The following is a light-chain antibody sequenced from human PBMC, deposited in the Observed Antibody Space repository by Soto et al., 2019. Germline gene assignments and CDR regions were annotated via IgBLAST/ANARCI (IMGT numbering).Light chain of an antibody. V-gene: IGKV1-27*01. CDR2: AAS. CDR1: QGISNY. Sequence: DIQMTQSPSSLSASVGDRVTITCRASQGISNYLAWYQQKPGKVPKLLIYAASTLHSGVPSRFSGSGSGTVFTLTSSRLQHEDVATYYCQKHNRAPRTFGPGTKVDIK. J-gene: IGKJ3*01. CDR3: QKHNRAPRT.